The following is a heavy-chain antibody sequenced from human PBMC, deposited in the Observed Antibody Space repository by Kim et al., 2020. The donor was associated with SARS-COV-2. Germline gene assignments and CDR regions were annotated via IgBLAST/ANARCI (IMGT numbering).Heavy chain of an antibody. CDR1: GFTFSSYS. V-gene: IGHV3-21*01. D-gene: IGHD3-16*02. J-gene: IGHJ6*02. CDR2: ISSSSSYI. CDR3: ARLTFGGVIGDYYYYGMDV. Sequence: GGSLRLSCAASGFTFSSYSMNWVRQAPGKGLEWVSSISSSSSYIYYADSVKGRFTISRDNAKNSLYLQMNSLRAEDTAVYYCARLTFGGVIGDYYYYGMDVWGQGTTVTVSS.